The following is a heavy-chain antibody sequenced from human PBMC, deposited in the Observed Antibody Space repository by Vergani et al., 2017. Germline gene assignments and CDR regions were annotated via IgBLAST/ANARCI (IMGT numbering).Heavy chain of an antibody. CDR2: IIPIFGTA. D-gene: IGHD1-1*01. CDR1: GVTFSSYA. V-gene: IGHV1-69*01. CDR3: ARVQLERLASYYYYYGMDV. Sequence: QVQLVQSGAEVEKPGPSLKLSCKASGVTFSSYAISWVRQAPGQGIEWMGGIIPIFGTANYAQKFQGRVTITADESTSTAYMELSSLRSEDTAVYYWARVQLERLASYYYYYGMDVWGQGTTVTVSS. J-gene: IGHJ6*02.